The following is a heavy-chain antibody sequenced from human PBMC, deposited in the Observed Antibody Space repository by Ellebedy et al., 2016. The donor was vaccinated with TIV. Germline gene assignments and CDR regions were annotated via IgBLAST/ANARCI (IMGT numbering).Heavy chain of an antibody. CDR3: AAFPYISASSAY. D-gene: IGHD3-3*02. V-gene: IGHV1-2*02. J-gene: IGHJ4*02. Sequence: ASVKVSCKASGYTFTGYYMHWVRQAPGQGLEWMGWINPNSGGTNYAQKFQGRVTMTRDTSINTVYMELSALKSDDTAVYYCAAFPYISASSAYWGQGTLVTVSS. CDR1: GYTFTGYY. CDR2: INPNSGGT.